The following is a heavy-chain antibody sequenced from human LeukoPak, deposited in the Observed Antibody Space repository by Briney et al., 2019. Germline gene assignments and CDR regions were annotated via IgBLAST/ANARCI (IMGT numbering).Heavy chain of an antibody. V-gene: IGHV3-23*01. J-gene: IGHJ4*02. Sequence: PGGSLRLSCAASGFTFSSYAMSWVRQAPGKWLEWVSAISGGGGSTYYADSVKGRFTISRDNSKNTLYLQMNSLRAEDTAVYYCAKGPLRSDIVLMVYAPHFDYWGQGTLVTVSS. CDR2: ISGGGGST. CDR3: AKGPLRSDIVLMVYAPHFDY. CDR1: GFTFSSYA. D-gene: IGHD2-8*01.